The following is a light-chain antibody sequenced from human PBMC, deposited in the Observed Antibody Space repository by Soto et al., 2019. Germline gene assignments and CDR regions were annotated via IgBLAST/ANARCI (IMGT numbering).Light chain of an antibody. CDR2: EVS. CDR3: SSYAGSNIHYV. Sequence: QSALTQPPSASGSPGQSVTISCTGTSSDVGGYNYVSWYQQHPGKAPKLMIYEVSKRPSGVPDRFSGSKSGNPASLTVSGLQAEDEADYYCSSYAGSNIHYVFGTGTKLTVL. V-gene: IGLV2-8*01. J-gene: IGLJ1*01. CDR1: SSDVGGYNY.